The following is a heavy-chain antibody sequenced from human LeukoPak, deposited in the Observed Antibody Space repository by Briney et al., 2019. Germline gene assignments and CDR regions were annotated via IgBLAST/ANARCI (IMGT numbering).Heavy chain of an antibody. V-gene: IGHV3-74*01. CDR2: INNDGSDT. CDR1: GFTFSNYW. Sequence: GGSLRLSCAASGFTFSNYWMHWVRQAPGKGLVWVSRINNDGSDTTYADSVKGRFTISRDNAKNTLYLQMNSLRAEDTAVYYCARVWRGMTTFAFDIWGQGTMVTVSS. D-gene: IGHD4-11*01. CDR3: ARVWRGMTTFAFDI. J-gene: IGHJ3*02.